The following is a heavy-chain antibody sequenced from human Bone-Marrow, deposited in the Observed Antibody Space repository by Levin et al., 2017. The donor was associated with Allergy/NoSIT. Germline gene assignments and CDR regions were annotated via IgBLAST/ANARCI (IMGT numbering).Heavy chain of an antibody. CDR2: INHSGST. CDR1: GGSFSGYY. J-gene: IGHJ4*02. D-gene: IGHD2-8*01. Sequence: SQTLSLTCAVYGGSFSGYYWSWIRQPPGKGLEWIGEINHSGSTNYNPSLKSRVTISVDTSKNQFSLKLSSVTAADTAVYYCARGRPYIVLMVYAPYFFDYWGQGTLVTVSS. CDR3: ARGRPYIVLMVYAPYFFDY. V-gene: IGHV4-34*01.